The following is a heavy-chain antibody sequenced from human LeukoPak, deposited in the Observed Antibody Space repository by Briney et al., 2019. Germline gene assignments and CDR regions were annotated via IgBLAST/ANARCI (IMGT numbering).Heavy chain of an antibody. J-gene: IGHJ4*02. Sequence: SETLSLTCTVSGGSISSYYWSWIRQPPGKGLEWIGYIYYSGNTNYNPSLKSRVTISVDTSKNQFSLKLTSVTAADTAVYYCARQGARAFDYWGQGTLVTVSS. CDR1: GGSISSYY. CDR3: ARQGARAFDY. CDR2: IYYSGNT. D-gene: IGHD1-26*01. V-gene: IGHV4-59*08.